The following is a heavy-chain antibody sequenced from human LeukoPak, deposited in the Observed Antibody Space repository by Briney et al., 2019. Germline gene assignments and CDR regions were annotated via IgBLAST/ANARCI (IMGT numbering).Heavy chain of an antibody. CDR2: IDTAGYT. CDR1: EFTFSSYD. J-gene: IGHJ4*02. Sequence: WGSLRLSCAASEFTFSSYDMHWVRQGTGKGLEWVSAIDTAGYTYYPGSVKGRFTISRENAKNSLYLQMNSLRAGDTAVYYCSRVNPEAEGFDYWGQGTLVTVSS. D-gene: IGHD6-13*01. CDR3: SRVNPEAEGFDY. V-gene: IGHV3-13*01.